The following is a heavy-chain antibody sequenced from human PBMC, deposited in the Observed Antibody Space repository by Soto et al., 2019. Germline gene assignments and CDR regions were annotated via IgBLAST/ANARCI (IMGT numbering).Heavy chain of an antibody. Sequence: QVQLVQSEAEVKKPGSSVRVSCKASGGTFRNYAISWVRQAPGQGVEWIGGIDPIFGTPNYAQKFRGRLKIIADESTSTAFMELSSLRSEDTAMYYRGRSAYCGVDCYAFLDSWGQGTLVSVPS. J-gene: IGHJ4*02. CDR3: GRSAYCGVDCYAFLDS. V-gene: IGHV1-69*12. D-gene: IGHD2-21*02. CDR2: IDPIFGTP. CDR1: GGTFRNYA.